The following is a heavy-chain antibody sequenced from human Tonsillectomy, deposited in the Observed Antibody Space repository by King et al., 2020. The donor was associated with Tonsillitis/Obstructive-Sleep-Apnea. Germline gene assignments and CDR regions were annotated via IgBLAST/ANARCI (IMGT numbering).Heavy chain of an antibody. CDR3: ASLSTVTTHYYYGMYV. D-gene: IGHD4-11*01. V-gene: IGHV5-10-1*03. Sequence: VQLVESGAEVKKPGESLRISCTGSGYSFTSYWISWVRQMPGKGLEWMGRIDPSDSYTNYSPSFQGHVTISADKSISTAYLQWSSLKASDTAMYYCASLSTVTTHYYYGMYVWGQGTTVTVSS. J-gene: IGHJ6*02. CDR2: IDPSDSYT. CDR1: GYSFTSYW.